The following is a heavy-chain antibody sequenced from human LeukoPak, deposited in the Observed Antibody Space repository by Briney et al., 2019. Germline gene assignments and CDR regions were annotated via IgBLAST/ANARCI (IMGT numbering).Heavy chain of an antibody. CDR2: ISFSGNSI. Sequence: GGSLRLSCAASGFIFSDYEMTWVRQAPGKGLEWVSFISFSGNSIYYADSVKGRFTISRDNAKNSLYLQMNSLRAEDTAVYYCARGQRIAAAVWGTTDWFDPWGQGTLVTVSS. CDR1: GFIFSDYE. J-gene: IGHJ5*02. D-gene: IGHD6-13*01. CDR3: ARGQRIAAAVWGTTDWFDP. V-gene: IGHV3-48*03.